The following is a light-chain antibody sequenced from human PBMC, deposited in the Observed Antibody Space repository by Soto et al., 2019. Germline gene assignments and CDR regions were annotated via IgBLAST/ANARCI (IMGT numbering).Light chain of an antibody. CDR3: QHYNADSRI. V-gene: IGKV1-5*03. CDR1: QSISSW. CDR2: MAS. Sequence: DIQMTQSPSTLSASIGDRVTITCRASQSISSWLAWYQQKPGKAPKLLIYMASNLQSGVPSRFSGSGSGTEFTLTISSLQPDDFGTYCCQHYNADSRIIGQGTKVEIK. J-gene: IGKJ1*01.